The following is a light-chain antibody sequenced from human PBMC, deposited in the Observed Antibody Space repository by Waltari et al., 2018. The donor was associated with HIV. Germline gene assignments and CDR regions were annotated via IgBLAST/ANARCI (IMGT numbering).Light chain of an antibody. V-gene: IGLV2-14*03. CDR1: INHDGTYNY. CDR3: SSYTSSISLV. Sequence: QSALTQPASVSGSPGQSITISCPGTINHDGTYNYVPWYQQHQGKAPKLMIYDVTDRPSGVSDRFSGSKSGNTASLTISGLQAEDEADYYCSSYTSSISLVFGGGTKVTVL. J-gene: IGLJ3*02. CDR2: DVT.